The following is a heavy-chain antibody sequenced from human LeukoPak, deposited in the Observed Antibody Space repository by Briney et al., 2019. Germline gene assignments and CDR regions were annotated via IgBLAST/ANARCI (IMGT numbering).Heavy chain of an antibody. CDR1: GGTFSSYA. D-gene: IGHD2-2*01. J-gene: IGHJ6*03. CDR3: ATMPHYYYYYMDV. V-gene: IGHV1-69*05. Sequence: ASVKVSCKASGGTFSSYAISWVRQAPGRGLEWMGRIIPIFGTANYAQKFQGRVTITTDESTSTAYMELSSLRSEDTAVYYCATMPHYYYYYMDVWGKGTTVTVSS. CDR2: IIPIFGTA.